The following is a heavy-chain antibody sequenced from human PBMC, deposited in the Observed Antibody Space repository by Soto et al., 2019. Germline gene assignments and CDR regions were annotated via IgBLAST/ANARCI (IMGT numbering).Heavy chain of an antibody. D-gene: IGHD3-3*01. Sequence: ASVKVSCKASGGTFSSYAISWVRQAPGQGLEWMGGIIPIFGTANYAQKFQGRVTITADESTSTAYMELSSLRSEDTAVYYCARAAVTIFGVVLYYYYGMDVWGQGTTVTVSS. CDR3: ARAAVTIFGVVLYYYYGMDV. V-gene: IGHV1-69*13. CDR1: GGTFSSYA. CDR2: IIPIFGTA. J-gene: IGHJ6*02.